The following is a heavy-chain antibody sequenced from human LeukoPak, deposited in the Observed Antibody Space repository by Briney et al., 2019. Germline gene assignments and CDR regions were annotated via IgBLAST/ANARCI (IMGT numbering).Heavy chain of an antibody. CDR3: ARSRSPGSSGYDFSY. CDR1: GYTFTSYY. CDR2: INPSGGST. D-gene: IGHD5-12*01. J-gene: IGHJ4*02. Sequence: ASVKVSCKASGYTFTSYYMHWVRQAPGQGLEWMGIINPSGGSTSYAQKFRGRVTMTRDTSTSTVYMELSSLRSEDTAVYYCARSRSPGSSGYDFSYWGQGTLVTVSS. V-gene: IGHV1-46*03.